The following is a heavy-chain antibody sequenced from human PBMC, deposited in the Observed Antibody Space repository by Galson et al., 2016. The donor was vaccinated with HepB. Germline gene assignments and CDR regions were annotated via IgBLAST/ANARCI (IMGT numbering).Heavy chain of an antibody. V-gene: IGHV3-23*01. CDR1: GFTLSSSA. CDR3: ATTAAAPGNY. D-gene: IGHD6-25*01. Sequence: SLRLSCAASGFTLSSSAMSWVRQAPGKGLEWVSAIHNDGGSTYYADSVKGRFTLSRDNSKNILYLQMNSLRAEDPAVYYCATTAAAPGNYWGQGTLVTVSS. CDR2: IHNDGGST. J-gene: IGHJ4*02.